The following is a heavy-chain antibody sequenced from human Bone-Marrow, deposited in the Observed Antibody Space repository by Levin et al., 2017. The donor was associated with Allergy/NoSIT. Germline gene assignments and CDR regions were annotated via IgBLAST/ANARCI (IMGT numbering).Heavy chain of an antibody. V-gene: IGHV3-48*01. Sequence: GESLKISCVGSGFIFRSYNLAWVRQGPGGGLEWLSFSSAMTYDTWYADSLKGRFTISRDDDKNSLFLQMSDLRADDTGVYYCTRDFSTVVRAFDIWGQGTVVTVSS. J-gene: IGHJ3*02. CDR3: TRDFSTVVRAFDI. D-gene: IGHD2-15*01. CDR1: GFIFRSYN. CDR2: SSAMTYDT.